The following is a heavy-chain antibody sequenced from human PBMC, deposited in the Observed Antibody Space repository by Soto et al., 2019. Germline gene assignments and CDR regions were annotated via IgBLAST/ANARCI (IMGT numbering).Heavy chain of an antibody. CDR2: IIPIFGTA. D-gene: IGHD2-21*02. Sequence: QVQLVQSGAEVKKPGSSVKVSCKASGGTFSSYAISWVRQAPGQGLEWMGGIIPIFGTANYAQKFQGRVMNTADESTSTAYRELSSLRSEDTAVYYCHIGVVTANNWFEPWGQGTLVHVSS. CDR1: GGTFSSYA. CDR3: HIGVVTANNWFEP. J-gene: IGHJ5*02. V-gene: IGHV1-69*01.